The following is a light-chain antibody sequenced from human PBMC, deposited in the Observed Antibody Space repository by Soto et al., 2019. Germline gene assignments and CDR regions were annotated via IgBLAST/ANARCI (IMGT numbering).Light chain of an antibody. CDR3: QQYNNWPRT. CDR2: GAS. V-gene: IGKV3-15*01. CDR1: QSVSSN. J-gene: IGKJ1*01. Sequence: VLTQSPGTLSLSPGERATLSCRASQSVSSNLAWYQQKLGQAPRLLIYGASTRATDIPPRFSGSGSGTEFTLTISSLQSEDFAIYYCQQYNNWPRTFGQGTKVDIK.